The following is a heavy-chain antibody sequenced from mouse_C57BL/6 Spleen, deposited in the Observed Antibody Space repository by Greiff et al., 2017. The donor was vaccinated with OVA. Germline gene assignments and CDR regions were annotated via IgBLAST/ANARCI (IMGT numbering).Heavy chain of an antibody. D-gene: IGHD1-1*01. V-gene: IGHV1-31*01. CDR1: GYSFTGYY. CDR2: IYPYNGVS. J-gene: IGHJ3*01. CDR3: ARDYGSSYVTFAY. Sequence: EVNVVESGPELVKPGASVKISCKASGYSFTGYYMHWVKQSHGNILDWIGYIYPYNGVSSYNQKFKGKATLTVDKSSSTAYMELRSLTSEDSAVYYCARDYGSSYVTFAYWGQGTLVTVSA.